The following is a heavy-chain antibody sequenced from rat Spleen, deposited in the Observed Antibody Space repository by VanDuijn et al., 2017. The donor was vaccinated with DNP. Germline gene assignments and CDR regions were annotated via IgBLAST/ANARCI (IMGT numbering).Heavy chain of an antibody. J-gene: IGHJ3*01. CDR3: VRWNSGHFDY. Sequence: EVQLVESGGGLVQAGRSLKLSCAASGFTFSDYNMAWVRQAPKKGLEWVAYIGSAAYAPYYGDSVKGRFTISRDNAKSTLYLQMNSLRSEDMATYYCVRWNSGHFDYWGQGTLVTVSS. CDR2: IGSAAYAP. D-gene: IGHD4-3*01. CDR1: GFTFSDYN. V-gene: IGHV5-22*01.